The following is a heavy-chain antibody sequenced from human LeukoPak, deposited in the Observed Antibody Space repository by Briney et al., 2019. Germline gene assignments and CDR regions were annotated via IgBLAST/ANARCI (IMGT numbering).Heavy chain of an antibody. V-gene: IGHV4-59*08. Sequence: SETLSLTCTVSGGSITSYYWSWIRQPPGKGLEWIGYIYYGGSTNYNPSLKSQVTISVDTSKNQFSLTLTSVTAADTAVYYCARQDYGDHLFDYWGQGTLVTVSS. CDR2: IYYGGST. J-gene: IGHJ4*02. D-gene: IGHD4/OR15-4a*01. CDR1: GGSITSYY. CDR3: ARQDYGDHLFDY.